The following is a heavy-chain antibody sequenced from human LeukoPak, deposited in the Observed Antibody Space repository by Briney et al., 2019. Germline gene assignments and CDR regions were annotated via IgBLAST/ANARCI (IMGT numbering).Heavy chain of an antibody. CDR2: IYYSGST. D-gene: IGHD2-2*01. J-gene: IGHJ4*02. Sequence: SETLSLTCTLSGGSISSSSYYWGWIRQPPGKGLEWIGSIYYSGSTYYNPSLKSRVPISVDTSKNQFSLKLSSVTAADTAVYYCARHRFAYLEPAANYFDYWGQGTLVTVSS. CDR3: ARHRFAYLEPAANYFDY. V-gene: IGHV4-39*01. CDR1: GGSISSSSYY.